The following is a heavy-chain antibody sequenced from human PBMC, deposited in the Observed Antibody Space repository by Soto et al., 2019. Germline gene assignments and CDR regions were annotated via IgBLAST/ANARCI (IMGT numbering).Heavy chain of an antibody. CDR3: ARDVGVGSGSYYWFDP. CDR1: GFTFSSYA. D-gene: IGHD3-10*01. Sequence: GGSLRLSCAASGFTFSSYAIHWVRLAPGKGLEWVAVISYDGSNKYYADSVKGRFTISRDYSKNTLYLQMNSLRAEDTAVYYCARDVGVGSGSYYWFDPWGQGTLVTVSS. V-gene: IGHV3-30-3*01. CDR2: ISYDGSNK. J-gene: IGHJ5*02.